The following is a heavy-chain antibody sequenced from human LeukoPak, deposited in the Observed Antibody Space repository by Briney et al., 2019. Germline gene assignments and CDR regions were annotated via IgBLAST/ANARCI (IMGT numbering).Heavy chain of an antibody. D-gene: IGHD3-10*01. CDR2: INSDGSPT. J-gene: IGHJ6*02. V-gene: IGHV3-74*01. CDR1: EFTFLSYG. CDR3: ARGRSYGSGLYYGMDV. Sequence: QLGGSLSLSSPAIEFTFLSYGMHWARQAPGKGLVWVYRINSDGSPTSQADPVTGRFTISRDNAKNTLYLQMNSLRAEDTAVYYCARGRSYGSGLYYGMDVWGQGTTVTVYS.